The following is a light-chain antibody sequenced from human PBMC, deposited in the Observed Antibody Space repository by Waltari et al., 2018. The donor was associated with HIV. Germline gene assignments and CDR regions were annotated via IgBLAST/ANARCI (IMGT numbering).Light chain of an antibody. Sequence: QSVLTQPPSVSAAPGQKVTIPRAGSNANTGTNFVSWFQKIPGIAPKLLIYGNNKRPSGIPDRFSASKSGTSATLGITGLQTGDEADYYCGTWDSSLNAVLFGGGTKLTVL. CDR1: NANTGTNF. CDR2: GNN. CDR3: GTWDSSLNAVL. V-gene: IGLV1-51*01. J-gene: IGLJ2*01.